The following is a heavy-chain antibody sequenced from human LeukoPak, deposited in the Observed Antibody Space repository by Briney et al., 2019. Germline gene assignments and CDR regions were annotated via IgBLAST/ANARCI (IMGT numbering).Heavy chain of an antibody. V-gene: IGHV3-30*04. D-gene: IGHD2-2*02. J-gene: IGHJ4*02. Sequence: GVLRLSCAASGFTFSSYAMHWVRQAPGKGLEWVAVISYDGSNKYYADSVKGRFTISRDNSKNTLYLQMNSLRAEDTAVYYCARGNSTSCYTTMGYWGQGTLVTVSS. CDR3: ARGNSTSCYTTMGY. CDR2: ISYDGSNK. CDR1: GFTFSSYA.